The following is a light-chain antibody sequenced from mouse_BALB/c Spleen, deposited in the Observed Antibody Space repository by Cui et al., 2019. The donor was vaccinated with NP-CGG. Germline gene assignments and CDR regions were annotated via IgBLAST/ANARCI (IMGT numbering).Light chain of an antibody. V-gene: IGLV1*01. CDR1: TGAVTTSNY. CDR2: GTN. J-gene: IGLJ1*01. Sequence: ALVTPESALTTSPGETVTLTCRSSTGAVTTSNYANWVQEKPDHLFTGLIGGTNNRAPGVPARFSGSLIGDKAALTITGAQTEDEAIYFCALWYSNHWVFGGGTKLTVL. CDR3: ALWYSNHWV.